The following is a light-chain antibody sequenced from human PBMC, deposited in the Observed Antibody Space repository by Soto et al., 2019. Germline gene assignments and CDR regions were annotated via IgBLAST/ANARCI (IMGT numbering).Light chain of an antibody. J-gene: IGKJ3*01. Sequence: EIVLTQSPGTLSLSPGERATLSCRASQSVSSNYLAWFQQKGGQAPRLLIYDASTRATGVPDRFSGSGSGTDFTLTISRLEPEDFAVYYCQPYGTSPFTFGPGATVDI. V-gene: IGKV3-20*01. CDR3: QPYGTSPFT. CDR1: QSVSSNY. CDR2: DAS.